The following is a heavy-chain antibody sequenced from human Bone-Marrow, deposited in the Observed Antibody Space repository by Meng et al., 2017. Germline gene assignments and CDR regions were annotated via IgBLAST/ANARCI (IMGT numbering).Heavy chain of an antibody. V-gene: IGHV3-48*03. CDR3: AKGGRDPYYYAMDV. D-gene: IGHD1-26*01. J-gene: IGHJ6*02. CDR2: IGSSGTDK. CDR1: GFTFSSFE. Sequence: GESLKISCTASGFTFSSFEMDWVRQAPGKGLEWISYIGSSGTDKYYADSVKGRFTVSRDNARNSLYLQMNSLRVEDTAVYYCAKGGRDPYYYAMDVWGQGATVTVSS.